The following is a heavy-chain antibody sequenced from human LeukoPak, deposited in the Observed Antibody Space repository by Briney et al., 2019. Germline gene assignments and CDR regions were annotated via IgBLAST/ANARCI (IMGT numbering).Heavy chain of an antibody. J-gene: IGHJ4*02. CDR1: GFTFSSYG. Sequence: GGSLRRYCAASGFTFSSYGMHWVRQAPGKGLEWVAVIWYDGSNKYYADSVKGRFTISRDNSKNTLYLQMNSLRAEDTAVYYCAKDHGVVVVAAGFDYWGQGTLVTVSS. D-gene: IGHD2-15*01. V-gene: IGHV3-33*06. CDR3: AKDHGVVVVAAGFDY. CDR2: IWYDGSNK.